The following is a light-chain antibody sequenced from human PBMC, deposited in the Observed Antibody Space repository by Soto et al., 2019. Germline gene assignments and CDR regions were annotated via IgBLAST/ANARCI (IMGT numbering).Light chain of an antibody. J-gene: IGKJ1*01. CDR1: QDIKDY. Sequence: EIVMTQSPATLSVSPGERATLSCRASQDIKDYVAWFQQKPGQAPRLLIYGASTRATAIPARFSGSWSGTESTLSISNLQAEVFAIYYCQQYNTWPRTFGQGTKVETK. CDR3: QQYNTWPRT. V-gene: IGKV3-15*01. CDR2: GAS.